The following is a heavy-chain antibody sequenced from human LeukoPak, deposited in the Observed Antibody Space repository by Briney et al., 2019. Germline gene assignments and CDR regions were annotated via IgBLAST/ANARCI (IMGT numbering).Heavy chain of an antibody. CDR3: ARGGLPIYYYYMDV. CDR2: INPNSGGT. D-gene: IGHD3-16*01. J-gene: IGHJ6*03. CDR1: GYTFTDYF. V-gene: IGHV1-2*02. Sequence: ASVKVSCKASGYTFTDYFMHWVRQAPGQGLEWMGWINPNSGGTNYAQEFQGRVTMTRDTSISTAYLELSRLTSDDTAVYYCARGGLPIYYYYMDVWGKGTTVTISS.